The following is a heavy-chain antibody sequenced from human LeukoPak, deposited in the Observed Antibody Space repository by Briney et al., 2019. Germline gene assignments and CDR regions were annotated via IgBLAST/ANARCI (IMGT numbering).Heavy chain of an antibody. D-gene: IGHD3-10*01. V-gene: IGHV3-48*03. CDR1: GFTFSSYE. Sequence: PGGSLRLSCAASGFTFSSYEMNWVRQAPGKGLEWVSYISSSGSTIYYADSVKGRFTISRDNAKNSLYLQMNSLRAEDTAVYYCARESITYYYVSQKIKYYNYMDVWGKGTTVTVSS. CDR2: ISSSGSTI. CDR3: ARESITYYYVSQKIKYYNYMDV. J-gene: IGHJ6*03.